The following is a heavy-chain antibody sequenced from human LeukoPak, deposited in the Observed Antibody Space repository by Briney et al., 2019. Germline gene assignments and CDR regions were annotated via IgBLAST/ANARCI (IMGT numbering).Heavy chain of an antibody. CDR1: GGSISSYY. CDR2: IYYSGST. CDR3: ARHGYSSGSLAWFDP. Sequence: TSETLSLTCTVAGGSISSYYWSWIRQPPGKGLECFGYIYYSGSTNYNPSLKSRVTISVDTSKNQFSLKLSPVTAADTAVYYCARHGYSSGSLAWFDPWGQGTLVTVSS. V-gene: IGHV4-59*01. J-gene: IGHJ5*02. D-gene: IGHD6-19*01.